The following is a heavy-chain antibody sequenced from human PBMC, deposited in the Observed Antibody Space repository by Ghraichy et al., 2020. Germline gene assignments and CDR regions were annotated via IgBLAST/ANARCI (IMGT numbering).Heavy chain of an antibody. Sequence: SETLSLTCAVYGGSFSGYYWSWIRQPPGKGLEWIGEINHSGSTNYNPSLKSRVTISVDTSKNQFSLKLSSVTAADTAVYYCARGRRSAAVLNDYWGQRTLVTVSS. V-gene: IGHV4-34*01. CDR1: GGSFSGYY. J-gene: IGHJ4*02. CDR2: INHSGST. CDR3: ARGRRSAAVLNDY. D-gene: IGHD6-6*01.